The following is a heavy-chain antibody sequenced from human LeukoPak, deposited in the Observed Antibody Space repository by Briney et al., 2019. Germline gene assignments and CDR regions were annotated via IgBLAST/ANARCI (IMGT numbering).Heavy chain of an antibody. Sequence: SETLSLTCTVSGGSISSYYWSWIRQPPGKGLEWIGYIYYSGSTNYNPSLKSRVTISVDTSKNQFSLKLSSVTAADTAVYYCARHSRRAVAGAYWYFDLWGRGTLVTVSS. J-gene: IGHJ2*01. D-gene: IGHD6-19*01. CDR2: IYYSGST. CDR1: GGSISSYY. CDR3: ARHSRRAVAGAYWYFDL. V-gene: IGHV4-59*08.